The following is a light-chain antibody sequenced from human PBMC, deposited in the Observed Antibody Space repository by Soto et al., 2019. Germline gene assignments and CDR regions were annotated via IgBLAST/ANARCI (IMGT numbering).Light chain of an antibody. J-gene: IGKJ1*01. V-gene: IGKV3-20*01. CDR3: HQYGSSSWT. CDR1: QSVSSSY. Sequence: EIVLTQSPGTLSLSPGERATLSCRASQSVSSSYLAWYQQKPGQAPRLLIYGASSRATFIPDRFSGSGSETDFSLTTSRLEPEGWALYYCHQYGSSSWTFGPGTKVEIK. CDR2: GAS.